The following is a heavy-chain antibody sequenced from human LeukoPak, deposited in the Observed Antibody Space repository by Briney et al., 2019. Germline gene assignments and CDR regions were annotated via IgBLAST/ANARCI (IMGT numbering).Heavy chain of an antibody. Sequence: GGSLRLSCAASGFTFSSDAMAWVRQAPGKGLEWVSIINTNGDHRSYADSVKGRFTISRDNSKNTLYLEMDSLRAVDTAMYYCAMGGWNNFYDPGGQGTPVTVSA. D-gene: IGHD3-16*01. CDR3: AMGGWNNFYDP. J-gene: IGHJ5*02. CDR2: INTNGDHR. V-gene: IGHV3-23*01. CDR1: GFTFSSDA.